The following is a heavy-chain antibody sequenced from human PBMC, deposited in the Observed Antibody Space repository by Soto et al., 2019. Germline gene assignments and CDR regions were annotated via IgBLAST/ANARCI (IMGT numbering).Heavy chain of an antibody. V-gene: IGHV4-31*03. Sequence: PSETLSLTCTVSGGSISSGGYYWTWIRQHPGKGLEWIGYIYYDGTTYYNPSLKSRVTISVDTSKNQFSLNLSSVTAADTAVYYCARRTGYSYGLYWFDLRGQGTLVTVSS. D-gene: IGHD5-18*01. J-gene: IGHJ5*02. CDR3: ARRTGYSYGLYWFDL. CDR1: GGSISSGGYY. CDR2: IYYDGTT.